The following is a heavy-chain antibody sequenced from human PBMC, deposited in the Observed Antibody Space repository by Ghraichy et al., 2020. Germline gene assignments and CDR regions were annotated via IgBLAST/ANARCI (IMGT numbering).Heavy chain of an antibody. CDR3: AHGSGWLFDF. J-gene: IGHJ4*02. D-gene: IGHD6-19*01. CDR1: GFSLSAPAVG. Sequence: SCPTLVKPTQTLTLTCTFSGFSLSAPAVGVGWIRQPPGKAPEWLALIYWDDDNHFSPSLKNRLTLTKDTSKNHVVLTMTNMDPVDTATYYCAHGSGWLFDFWGQGILVTVSS. CDR2: IYWDDDN. V-gene: IGHV2-5*02.